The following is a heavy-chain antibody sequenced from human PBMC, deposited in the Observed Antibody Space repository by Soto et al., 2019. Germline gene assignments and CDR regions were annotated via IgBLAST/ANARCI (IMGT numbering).Heavy chain of an antibody. D-gene: IGHD1-20*01. CDR2: MNPNSGNT. V-gene: IGHV1-8*01. J-gene: IGHJ4*02. CDR3: AREVTGRFDY. Sequence: TSVKVSCEACGDSFTGYYMHWVRQAPGQGLEWMGWMNPNSGNTAYAQKFQGRVTMTRNTSISTAYMELSSLRSEDTAVYYCAREVTGRFDYWGQGTLVTVSS. CDR1: GDSFTGYY.